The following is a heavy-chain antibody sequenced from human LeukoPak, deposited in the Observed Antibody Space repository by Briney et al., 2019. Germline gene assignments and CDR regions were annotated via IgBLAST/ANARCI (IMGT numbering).Heavy chain of an antibody. CDR2: INSDGSST. D-gene: IGHD3-22*01. J-gene: IGHJ4*02. V-gene: IGHV3-74*01. Sequence: PGGSLRLSCAASGFTFSSYWMHWVRQAPGKGLVRVSRINSDGSSTSYADSVKGRFTISRDNAKNTLYLQMNSLRAVDTAVYYCARGGGYYDSSGYYDYWGQGTLVTVSS. CDR1: GFTFSSYW. CDR3: ARGGGYYDSSGYYDY.